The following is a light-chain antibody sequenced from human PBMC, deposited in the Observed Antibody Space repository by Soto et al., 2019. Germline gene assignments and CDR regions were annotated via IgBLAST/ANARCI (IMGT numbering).Light chain of an antibody. CDR2: AAS. Sequence: AIQMTQSPSSLSASVGDRVTITCRATQGIRNDLGWYQQKPAQAPKLLSYAASSFQSGIPSRFSCSGSGTDFTLTLSSLQPEDFATYYCLQDYDYPITFRQGTKVEIK. V-gene: IGKV1-6*01. CDR1: QGIRND. J-gene: IGKJ1*01. CDR3: LQDYDYPIT.